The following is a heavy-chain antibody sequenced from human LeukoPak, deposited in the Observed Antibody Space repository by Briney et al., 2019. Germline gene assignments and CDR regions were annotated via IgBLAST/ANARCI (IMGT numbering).Heavy chain of an antibody. CDR3: AAGLGESSGYYYVFGLS. Sequence: GASVKVSCKASRFTFTRSAVQWVRQARGQRLEWIGWIVVGSGNTNYAQKFQERVTITRDMSTSTAYMELSSLRSEDTAVYYCAAGLGESSGYYYVFGLSWGQGTLVTVSS. V-gene: IGHV1-58*01. CDR2: IVVGSGNT. CDR1: RFTFTRSA. J-gene: IGHJ5*02. D-gene: IGHD3-22*01.